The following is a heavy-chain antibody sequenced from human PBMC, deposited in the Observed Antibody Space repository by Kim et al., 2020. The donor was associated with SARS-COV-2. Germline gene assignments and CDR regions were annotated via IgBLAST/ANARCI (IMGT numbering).Heavy chain of an antibody. D-gene: IGHD4-17*01. J-gene: IGHJ1*01. CDR3: AKGDYGDYAEYFQH. Sequence: AGPRKARFTNSTNHSKNTLYLQMNSLRAEDTAVYYCAKGDYGDYAEYFQHWGQGTLVTVSS. V-gene: IGHV3-23*01.